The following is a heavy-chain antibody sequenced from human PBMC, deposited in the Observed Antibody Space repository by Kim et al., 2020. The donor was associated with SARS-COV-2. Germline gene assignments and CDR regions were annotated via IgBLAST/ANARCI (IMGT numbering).Heavy chain of an antibody. D-gene: IGHD2-21*02. CDR3: AAVHCAGDCYPY. V-gene: IGHV3-30*03. CDR1: GFTFSTYG. CDR2: ISSDGSYR. Sequence: GGSLRLSCVASGFTFSTYGMHWVRQAPGKGLEWVTYISSDGSYRDYADSVKGRFTVSRDNSKSTLYLQMNSLRAEDTAVYYCAAVHCAGDCYPYWGQGTPVTVSS. J-gene: IGHJ4*02.